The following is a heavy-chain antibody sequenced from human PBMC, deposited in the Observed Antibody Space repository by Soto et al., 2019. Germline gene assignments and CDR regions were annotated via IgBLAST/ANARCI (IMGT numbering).Heavy chain of an antibody. Sequence: QVQLVQSGAEVKTPGASVKVSCKASGYTFSTYGVTWVRQAPGQGLEWMGWISTYNGYTDCAQKFQGRVTMTTDTSTSTGYMELRSLRSDDTADYYCSRGAGAVDVWGQGTTVTVSS. CDR3: SRGAGAVDV. J-gene: IGHJ6*02. CDR1: GYTFSTYG. D-gene: IGHD7-27*01. CDR2: ISTYNGYT. V-gene: IGHV1-18*01.